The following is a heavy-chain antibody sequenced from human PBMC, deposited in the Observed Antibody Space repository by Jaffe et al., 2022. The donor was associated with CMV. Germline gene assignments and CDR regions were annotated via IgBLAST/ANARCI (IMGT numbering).Heavy chain of an antibody. CDR3: ANGYCTTNGVCYTKSIQHY. D-gene: IGHD2-8*01. CDR1: GFTFSSYA. Sequence: EVQLLESGGGFVQPGGSLRLSCAASGFTFSSYAMHWVRQAPGKGLEWVSTISNSGDSTYYADSVRGRFTISRDNSDNTLYLQLNSLRAEDTAVYYCANGYCTTNGVCYTKSIQHYWGQGTLVTVSS. CDR2: ISNSGDST. J-gene: IGHJ4*02. V-gene: IGHV3-23*01.